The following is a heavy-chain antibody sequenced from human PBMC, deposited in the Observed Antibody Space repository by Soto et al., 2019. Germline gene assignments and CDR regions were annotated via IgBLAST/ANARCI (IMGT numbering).Heavy chain of an antibody. V-gene: IGHV1-69*01. CDR1: GGTFSSYA. J-gene: IGHJ5*02. CDR2: IIPIFGTA. Sequence: QVQLVQSGAEVKKPGSSVKVSCKASGGTFSSYAISWVRQAPGQGLEWMGGIIPIFGTANYAQKFQGRVTITADESTSTAYMELSSLRSEDTAVYYCARDPLHYYDSSGYYGRLDPWGQGTLVTVSS. CDR3: ARDPLHYYDSSGYYGRLDP. D-gene: IGHD3-22*01.